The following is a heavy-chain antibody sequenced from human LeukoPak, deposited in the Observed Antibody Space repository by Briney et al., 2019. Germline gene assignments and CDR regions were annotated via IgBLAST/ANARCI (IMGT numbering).Heavy chain of an antibody. CDR2: IYPGGSET. CDR3: ARASRDGYNQNFDH. Sequence: GASLKISCKGLGSSFSSYWNAWVRQRPGKGLEWMGIIYPGGSETRYDPSFQGQVTISADSSTSTAYLQWSSLRASDTAMYYCARASRDGYNQNFDHWGQGTLVTVSS. V-gene: IGHV5-51*01. D-gene: IGHD5-24*01. J-gene: IGHJ4*02. CDR1: GSSFSSYW.